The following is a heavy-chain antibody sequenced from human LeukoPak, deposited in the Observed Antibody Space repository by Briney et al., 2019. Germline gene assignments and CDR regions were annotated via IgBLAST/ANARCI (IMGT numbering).Heavy chain of an antibody. V-gene: IGHV4-34*01. D-gene: IGHD2-2*01. J-gene: IGHJ4*02. CDR3: ARGPIKDIVVVPAASSDY. CDR2: INHSGST. CDR1: GGSFSGYY. Sequence: SSETLSLTCAVYGGSFSGYYWSWIRQPPGKGLEWIGEINHSGSTNYNPSLKSRVTISVDTSKNQFSLKLSSVTAADTAVYYCARGPIKDIVVVPAASSDYWGQGTLVTVSS.